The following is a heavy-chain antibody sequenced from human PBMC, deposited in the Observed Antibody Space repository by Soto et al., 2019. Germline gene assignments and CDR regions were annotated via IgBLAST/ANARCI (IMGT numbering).Heavy chain of an antibody. Sequence: QVQLVESGGGVVQPGRSLRLSCAASGFTFSSYGMQWVRQSPGEGPEWVAIVANDGSNQYYAESVTGRFTISRDNSKTTVFLEIDSLRPEDTAVYYCARSSGGSSWYPPDYWGQGTLVTVSS. CDR3: ARSSGGSSWYPPDY. V-gene: IGHV3-30*03. D-gene: IGHD6-13*01. CDR1: GFTFSSYG. CDR2: VANDGSNQ. J-gene: IGHJ4*02.